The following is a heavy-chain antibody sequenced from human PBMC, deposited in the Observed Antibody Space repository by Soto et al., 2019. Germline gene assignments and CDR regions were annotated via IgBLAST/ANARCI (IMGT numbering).Heavy chain of an antibody. Sequence: GGSLRLPWAVSEFTFSNAWMSWVRQAPGKGLEWVSSISSSSSYIYYADSVKGRFTISRDNAKNSLYLQMNSLRAEDTAVYYCARRSGWMVAYYYGMDVWGQGTTVTVSS. J-gene: IGHJ6*02. D-gene: IGHD5-12*01. CDR2: ISSSSSYI. CDR1: EFTFSNAW. V-gene: IGHV3-21*01. CDR3: ARRSGWMVAYYYGMDV.